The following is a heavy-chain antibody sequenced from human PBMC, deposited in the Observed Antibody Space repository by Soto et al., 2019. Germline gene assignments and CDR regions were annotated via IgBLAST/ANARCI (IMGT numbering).Heavy chain of an antibody. Sequence: GGSLRLSCAASGFTFSSYWMSWVRQAPGKGLEWVANIKQDGSEKYYVDSVKGRFTISRDNAKDSLYLQMNSLRAEDTAVYYCARENHDFWSDKHFDYWGQGTLVTVSS. D-gene: IGHD3-3*01. CDR2: IKQDGSEK. J-gene: IGHJ4*02. CDR1: GFTFSSYW. CDR3: ARENHDFWSDKHFDY. V-gene: IGHV3-7*01.